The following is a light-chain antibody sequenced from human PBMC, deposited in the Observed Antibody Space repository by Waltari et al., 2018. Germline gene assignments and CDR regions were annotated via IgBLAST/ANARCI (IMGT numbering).Light chain of an antibody. V-gene: IGLV2-8*01. CDR3: SSYAGSNTVV. Sequence: QSALTQPPSASGSPGQSVTISCTGTSSDAGGFHYVSWYQQHPGKAPKLMIYEVNKRPSGVPDRFSGSKSDNTASLTVSGLQAEDEADYYCSSYAGSNTVVFGGGTKLTVL. CDR1: SSDAGGFHY. J-gene: IGLJ2*01. CDR2: EVN.